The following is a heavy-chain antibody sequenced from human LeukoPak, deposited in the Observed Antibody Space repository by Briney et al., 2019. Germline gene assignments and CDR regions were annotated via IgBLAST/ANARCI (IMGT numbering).Heavy chain of an antibody. Sequence: SETLSLTCTVSGGSITGYYWNWIRQPPGKGLEWIGNIYNSGSTDYNPSLKGRVTISVNPSKKQISLKLTSVTAADTAVYYCARRGIPAAFGGFDYWGQGTLVTVSS. V-gene: IGHV4-59*01. CDR2: IYNSGST. D-gene: IGHD2-2*01. CDR3: ARRGIPAAFGGFDY. J-gene: IGHJ4*02. CDR1: GGSITGYY.